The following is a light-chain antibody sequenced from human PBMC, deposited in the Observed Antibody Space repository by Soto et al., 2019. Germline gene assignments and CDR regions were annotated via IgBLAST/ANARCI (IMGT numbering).Light chain of an antibody. CDR1: QSVSTSF. J-gene: IGKJ5*01. V-gene: IGKV3-20*01. CDR2: GAF. CDR3: QQYGNSIPIT. Sequence: EVVLTQSPGTLSLSPGDSATLSCRASQSVSTSFLAWYQQKPGQAPRLIIYGAFSRATGIPDTFSGSGSGTDFTLTISRLEPEDFAVYYCQQYGNSIPITFGQGTRLEIK.